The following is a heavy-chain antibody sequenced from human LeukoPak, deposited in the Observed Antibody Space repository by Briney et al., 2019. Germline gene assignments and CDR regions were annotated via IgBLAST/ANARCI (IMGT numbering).Heavy chain of an antibody. CDR1: GFTFSSYA. J-gene: IGHJ6*02. D-gene: IGHD3-22*01. V-gene: IGHV3-23*01. CDR3: AKASMDYYDSSGYYFYYYYGMDV. Sequence: GGSLRLSCAASGFTFSSYAMSWVRQAPGKGLEWVSAISGSGGSTYYADSVKGRFTISRDNSKNTLYLQMNSLRAEDTAVYYCAKASMDYYDSSGYYFYYYYGMDVWGQGTTVTVSS. CDR2: ISGSGGST.